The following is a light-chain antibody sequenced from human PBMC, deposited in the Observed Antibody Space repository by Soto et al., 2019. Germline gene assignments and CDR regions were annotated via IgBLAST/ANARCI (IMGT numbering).Light chain of an antibody. J-gene: IGKJ1*01. V-gene: IGKV3D-20*01. CDR3: HQYGSSRT. Sequence: EIVLTQSPATLSLSPGERATLSCGASQSGSSNYLAWYQQKPGLAPRLVIYDASNRATGIPDRFSGSGSGTDFTLTISRLEPEDFAVYYCHQYGSSRTFGQGTKVEI. CDR1: QSGSSNY. CDR2: DAS.